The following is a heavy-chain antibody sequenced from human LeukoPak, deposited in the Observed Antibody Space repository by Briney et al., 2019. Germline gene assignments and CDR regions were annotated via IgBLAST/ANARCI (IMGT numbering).Heavy chain of an antibody. CDR3: ARDIAARPIID. CDR1: GRSITRSNSY. Sequence: PSQTLSLTCTVSGRSITRSNSYWGRLRQTPGSGLEGIGSIYYPGSKDYKPSLKGRLTISVDTSKNQFSLKLSSVTAADTAVYYCARDIAARPIIDWGQGTLVTVSS. CDR2: IYYPGSK. V-gene: IGHV4-39*07. J-gene: IGHJ4*02. D-gene: IGHD6-6*01.